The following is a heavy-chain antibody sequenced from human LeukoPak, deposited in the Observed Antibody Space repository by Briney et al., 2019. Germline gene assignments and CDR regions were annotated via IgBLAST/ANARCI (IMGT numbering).Heavy chain of an antibody. CDR1: GFTFSSYA. D-gene: IGHD3-10*01. V-gene: IGHV3-30*04. CDR3: AKGRPEVWFGEFVFDY. Sequence: GRSLRLSCAASGFTFSSYAMHWVRQAPGKGLEWVAVISYDGSNKYYADSVKGRFTISRDNSKNTLYLQMNSLRAEDTAVYYCAKGRPEVWFGEFVFDYWGQGTLVTVSS. CDR2: ISYDGSNK. J-gene: IGHJ4*02.